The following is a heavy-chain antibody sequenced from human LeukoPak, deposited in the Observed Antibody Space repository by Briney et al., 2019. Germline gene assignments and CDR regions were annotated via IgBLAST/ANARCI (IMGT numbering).Heavy chain of an antibody. J-gene: IGHJ4*02. CDR1: GYSFTGYY. CDR2: IIPIFGTA. Sequence: ASVKVSCKASGYSFTGYYMHWVRQAPGQGLEWMGGIIPIFGTANYAQKFQGRVTITADESTSTAYMELSSLRSEDTAVYYCARDQNIVVVPAAMNYWGQGTLVTVSS. CDR3: ARDQNIVVVPAAMNY. D-gene: IGHD2-2*01. V-gene: IGHV1-69*13.